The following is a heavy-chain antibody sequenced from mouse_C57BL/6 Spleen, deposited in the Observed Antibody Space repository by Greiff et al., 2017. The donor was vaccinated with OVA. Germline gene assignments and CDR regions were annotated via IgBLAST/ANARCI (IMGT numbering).Heavy chain of an antibody. CDR3: ARVTGSVDY. D-gene: IGHD4-1*01. CDR2: IYPGDGDT. CDR1: GYAFSSSW. Sequence: VKLMESGPELVKPGASVKISCTASGYAFSSSWMNWVKQRPGKGLEWIGRIYPGDGDTNYNGKFKGKATLTADKSSSTAYMQLSSLTSEDSAVYFCARVTGSVDYWGEGTTLTVSS. J-gene: IGHJ2*01. V-gene: IGHV1-82*01.